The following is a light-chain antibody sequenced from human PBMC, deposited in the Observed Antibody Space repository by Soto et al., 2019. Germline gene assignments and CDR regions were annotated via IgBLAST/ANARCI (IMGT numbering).Light chain of an antibody. CDR1: QDISNF. CDR2: TSP. CDR3: QHYNNWPWT. V-gene: IGKV1-27*01. J-gene: IGKJ1*01. Sequence: IQMTQSPSSLSASVGDIVTMTCRASQDISNFLSWYQQKPGKVPKLLICTSPTLQSGVPSRFSGSGSGTDFTLTISSLQSEDFAVYYCQHYNNWPWTFGQGTKVDIK.